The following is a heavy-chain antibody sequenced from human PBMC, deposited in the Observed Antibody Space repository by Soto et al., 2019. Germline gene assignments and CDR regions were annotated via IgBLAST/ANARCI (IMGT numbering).Heavy chain of an antibody. CDR1: GGSISGHY. D-gene: IGHD3-16*01. CDR3: ARGPYYDLIWNYYYMDV. CDR2: IYYSGST. Sequence: QVQLQESGPGLVKPSETLSLSCNVSGGSISGHYWSWVRQTPGKGLEWIGYIYYSGSTNYNPSLKSRVTLSVDTSNNLFPLRLASVTAADTAVYYCARGPYYDLIWNYYYMDVWGKGTTVTVSS. J-gene: IGHJ6*03. V-gene: IGHV4-59*08.